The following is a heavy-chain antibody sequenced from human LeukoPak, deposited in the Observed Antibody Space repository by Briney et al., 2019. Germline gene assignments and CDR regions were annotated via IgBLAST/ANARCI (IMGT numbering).Heavy chain of an antibody. J-gene: IGHJ6*02. Sequence: GRSLRLSCAASGSSFSSYGMLWVRQAPGKGLEWVSYISSSSSTIYYADSVKGRFTISRDNAKNSLYLQMNSLRAEDTAVYCCARDQDGMDVWGQGTTVTVSS. V-gene: IGHV3-48*04. CDR1: GSSFSSYG. CDR3: ARDQDGMDV. CDR2: ISSSSSTI.